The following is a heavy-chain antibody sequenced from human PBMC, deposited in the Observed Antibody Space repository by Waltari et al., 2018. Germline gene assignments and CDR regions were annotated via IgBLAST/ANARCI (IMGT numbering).Heavy chain of an antibody. Sequence: QMQLQESGRGLVKTSETLSLTCTVSGGSITAYQWSWIRQTPGKGLEWIGHVYYSGSTNYNPSLKSRVTISIDTPKNQFSLKLSSVAAADTAVYFCARDSGKYLDPWGQGTLVTVFS. CDR2: VYYSGST. CDR1: GGSITAYQ. D-gene: IGHD6-25*01. J-gene: IGHJ5*02. CDR3: ARDSGKYLDP. V-gene: IGHV4-59*01.